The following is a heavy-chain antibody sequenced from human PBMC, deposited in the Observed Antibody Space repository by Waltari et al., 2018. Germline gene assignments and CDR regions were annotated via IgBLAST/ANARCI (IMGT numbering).Heavy chain of an antibody. V-gene: IGHV1-2*06. Sequence: QVQLVQSGAEVKKPGASVKVSCKASGYTFTGYYMHWVRQDPGQGLEWMGRINPNSGGTNYAQKCQGRVTMTRDTSISTAYMELSRLRSDDTAVYYCARASPPNCGGDCSSADSWGQGTLVTVSS. CDR3: ARASPPNCGGDCSSADS. J-gene: IGHJ4*02. D-gene: IGHD2-21*01. CDR2: INPNSGGT. CDR1: GYTFTGYY.